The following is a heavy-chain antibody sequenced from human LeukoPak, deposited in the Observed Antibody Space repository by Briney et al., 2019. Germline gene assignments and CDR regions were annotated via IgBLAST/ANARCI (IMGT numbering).Heavy chain of an antibody. CDR3: ARGDSSILGLSRAFDI. V-gene: IGHV3-21*01. D-gene: IGHD6-13*01. J-gene: IGHJ3*02. CDR1: GFNFSTYS. CDR2: ISNGGTYT. Sequence: PGGSLRLSCAASGFNFSTYSMNWVRQAPGKGLEWVSSISNGGTYTYYADSLKGRFTISRDYAKRSVDLQLSSLRVEDTAVYYCARGDSSILGLSRAFDIWGQGTMVTVSS.